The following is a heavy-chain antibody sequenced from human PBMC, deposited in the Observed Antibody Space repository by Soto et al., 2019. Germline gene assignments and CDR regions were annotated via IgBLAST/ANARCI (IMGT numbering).Heavy chain of an antibody. CDR3: ALGGYNYGPPFDF. CDR1: GGSISNFH. Sequence: SETLSLTCNVSGGSISNFHLSWIRQPPGKGLEWIGYIYYSGNYYNPSLTSRVSMSLDKSKNQFSLHLKSVTAADTALYFCALGGYNYGPPFDFWGQGTRVTVSS. V-gene: IGHV4-59*01. D-gene: IGHD5-18*01. CDR2: IYYSGN. J-gene: IGHJ4*02.